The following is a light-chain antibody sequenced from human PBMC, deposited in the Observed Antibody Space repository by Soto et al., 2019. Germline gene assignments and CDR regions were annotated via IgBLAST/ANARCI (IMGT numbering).Light chain of an antibody. J-gene: IGKJ1*01. CDR1: QSFNSIY. CDR3: HQYDSWT. CDR2: GAS. V-gene: IGKV3-20*01. Sequence: EIVLTQSPGTLSLSPSARATLSCRASQSFNSIYLAWYQQKPGQAPRPLIYGASSRATGIPDRFSGSGSGTDFTLTISRLEPEDFAVYYCHQYDSWTFGQGTKVDIK.